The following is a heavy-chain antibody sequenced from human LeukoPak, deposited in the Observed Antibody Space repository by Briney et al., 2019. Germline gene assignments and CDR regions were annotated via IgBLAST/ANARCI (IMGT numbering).Heavy chain of an antibody. CDR3: ARVLSGSYDNYFDY. CDR2: ISYNGSDK. Sequence: GRSLRLSCAASRFAFSSYDMHWVRQAAGKGLEWVAVISYNGSDKYYVDSVKGRFTISRDNSKNTLYLQMNSLKAEDAAVYYCARVLSGSYDNYFDYWGQGTLVTVSS. J-gene: IGHJ4*02. V-gene: IGHV3-30*03. CDR1: RFAFSSYD. D-gene: IGHD1-26*01.